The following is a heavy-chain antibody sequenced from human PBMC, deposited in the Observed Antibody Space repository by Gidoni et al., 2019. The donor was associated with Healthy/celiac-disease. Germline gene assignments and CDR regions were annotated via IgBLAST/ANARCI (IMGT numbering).Heavy chain of an antibody. V-gene: IGHV5-10-1*03. Sequence: EVQLVQSGAEVKQPGESLRISCKGSGYTITNYWITWVRQMPGKGLEWMGRIDPSDSYTNYSPSFQGHVTISADKSISTAYLQWSSLKASDTAMYYCARPGPYGAFDIWGQGTMVTVSS. D-gene: IGHD3-10*01. J-gene: IGHJ3*02. CDR2: IDPSDSYT. CDR1: GYTITNYW. CDR3: ARPGPYGAFDI.